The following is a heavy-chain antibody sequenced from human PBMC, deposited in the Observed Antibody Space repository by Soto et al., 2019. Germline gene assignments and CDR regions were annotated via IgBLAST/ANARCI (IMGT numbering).Heavy chain of an antibody. J-gene: IGHJ3*02. Sequence: PSETLSLTCTVSGGSISSYYWSWIRQPPGKGLEWIGYIYYSGSTNYNPSLKSRVTISVDTSKNQFSLKLSSVTAADTAVYYCARDTLRYYGDYSDAFDIWGQGTMVTV. CDR3: ARDTLRYYGDYSDAFDI. D-gene: IGHD4-17*01. CDR1: GGSISSYY. CDR2: IYYSGST. V-gene: IGHV4-59*01.